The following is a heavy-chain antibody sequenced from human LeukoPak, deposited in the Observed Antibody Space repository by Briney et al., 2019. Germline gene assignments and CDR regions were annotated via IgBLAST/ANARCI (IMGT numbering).Heavy chain of an antibody. J-gene: IGHJ6*03. D-gene: IGHD1-1*01. CDR1: GGSFSSHA. Sequence: GASVKVSCKASGGSFSSHAVGWVRQAPGQGLEWLGGTIPLFGTTRYAQKSQGRVTITTDESTRTAYMDLSSLTSEDTAVYYCARGSWDDVGYYYYCYMDVWGKGSTVTVSS. V-gene: IGHV1-69*05. CDR3: ARGSWDDVGYYYYCYMDV. CDR2: TIPLFGTT.